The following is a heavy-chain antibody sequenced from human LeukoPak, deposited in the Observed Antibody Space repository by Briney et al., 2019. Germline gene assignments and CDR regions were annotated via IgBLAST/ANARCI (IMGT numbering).Heavy chain of an antibody. CDR1: GVTGSSNN. CDR3: ARDLGETGY. Sequence: GGSPRLSCGASGVTGSSNNMNWGRHAPGEGLEWVSVIYSGGSTYYADSVKGRFTISRDNSKNTLYLQTNSLRAEDTAVYYCARDLGETGYWGQGTLVTVSS. CDR2: IYSGGST. D-gene: IGHD3-10*01. J-gene: IGHJ4*02. V-gene: IGHV3-53*01.